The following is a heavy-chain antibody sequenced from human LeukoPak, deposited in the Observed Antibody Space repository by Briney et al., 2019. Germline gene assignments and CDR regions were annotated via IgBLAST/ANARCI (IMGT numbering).Heavy chain of an antibody. CDR3: AKGKGSSSSSIDW. J-gene: IGHJ4*02. CDR1: GFTFNTYA. Sequence: PGGSLRLSCAASGFTFNTYAMRWVRQAPGKGLEWISAISGSGGSTYYADSVKGRFTISRDNSKNTLYLQIHSLRAEDTAVYYCAKGKGSSSSSIDWWGQGTLVTVSS. V-gene: IGHV3-23*01. CDR2: ISGSGGST. D-gene: IGHD6-6*01.